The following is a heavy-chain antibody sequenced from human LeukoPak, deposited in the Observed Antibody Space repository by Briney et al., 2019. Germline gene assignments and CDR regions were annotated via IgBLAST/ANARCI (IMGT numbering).Heavy chain of an antibody. J-gene: IGHJ4*02. CDR1: AFTFSTYA. Sequence: GGSLRLSCAASAFTFSTYAMNWVRQAPGRGLEWVSSINPSGSTIFYADSVKGRFTISRDNAKNSLYLQMNSLRAEDTALYFCASGIRERGFDYWGQGTLVTVSS. CDR3: ASGIRERGFDY. CDR2: INPSGSTI. V-gene: IGHV3-21*01. D-gene: IGHD1-1*01.